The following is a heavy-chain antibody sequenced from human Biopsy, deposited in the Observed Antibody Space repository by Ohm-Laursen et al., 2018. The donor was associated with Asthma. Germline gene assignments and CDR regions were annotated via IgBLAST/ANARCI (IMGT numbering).Heavy chain of an antibody. V-gene: IGHV3-30*18. CDR2: ISFDGSNK. D-gene: IGHD1-26*01. CDR1: GFTFSNYG. CDR3: AKDVFPGWELRRGPDY. J-gene: IGHJ4*02. Sequence: SLTLSCSASGFTFSNYGMHWVRQPPGKGLDWVAVISFDGSNKNYTDSVKGRFTISRDNSRNTLHLQMNSLRAEDTAVYYCAKDVFPGWELRRGPDYWGQGTLVTVSS.